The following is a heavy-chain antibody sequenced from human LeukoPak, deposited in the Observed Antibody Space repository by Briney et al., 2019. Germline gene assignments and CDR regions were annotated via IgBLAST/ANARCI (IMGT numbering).Heavy chain of an antibody. CDR1: GYTFSSYG. CDR3: ARDQYDSAWDSHRPYFDY. J-gene: IGHJ4*02. V-gene: IGHV1-18*01. CDR2: ISVYNGNT. D-gene: IGHD3-16*02. Sequence: ASVKVSCKASGYTFSSYGISWVRQAPGQGLEWMGWISVYNGNTKYAQKFQGRVTMTTDTFTSTAYMEVTSLRSDDTAVYYCARDQYDSAWDSHRPYFDYWGQGTLVTVSS.